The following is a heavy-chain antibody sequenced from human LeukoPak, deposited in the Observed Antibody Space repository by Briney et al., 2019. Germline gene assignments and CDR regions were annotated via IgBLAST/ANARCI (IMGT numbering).Heavy chain of an antibody. Sequence: SETLSLTCTVSGGSISSYYWSWIRQPAGKGLEWIGRIYTSGSTNYNPSLKSRVTMSVDTSKNQFSLKLSSVTAADTAVYYCARVARDIVVVPAASREVYYYYYYMDVWGKGTTVTVSS. D-gene: IGHD2-2*01. V-gene: IGHV4-4*07. J-gene: IGHJ6*03. CDR1: GGSISSYY. CDR3: ARVARDIVVVPAASREVYYYYYYMDV. CDR2: IYTSGST.